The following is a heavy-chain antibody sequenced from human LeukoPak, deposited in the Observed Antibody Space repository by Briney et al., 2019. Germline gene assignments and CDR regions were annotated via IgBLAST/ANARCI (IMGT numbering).Heavy chain of an antibody. D-gene: IGHD4-23*01. V-gene: IGHV4-39*07. Sequence: PSETLSLTCTVSGGSISSSSYYWGWIRQPPGKGLEWIGSIYYSGSTYYNPSLKSRVTISVDTSKNQFSLKLSSVTAADTAVYYCARGLEWWGWVYGGNSAGAFDIWGQGTMVTVSS. CDR1: GGSISSSSYY. CDR3: ARGLEWWGWVYGGNSAGAFDI. CDR2: IYYSGST. J-gene: IGHJ3*02.